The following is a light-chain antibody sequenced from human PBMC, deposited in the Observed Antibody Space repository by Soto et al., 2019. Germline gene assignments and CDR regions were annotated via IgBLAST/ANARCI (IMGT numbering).Light chain of an antibody. CDR3: CSYAVSNTYL. CDR2: EVT. J-gene: IGLJ1*01. Sequence: QSALTQPASVSASPGQSITISCTGTDSDVGSHNLVSWYQLHPGKAPKLMIYEVTKRPSGVTNRFSGSKSGNTASLTIAGLQAEYEADYYCCSYAVSNTYLFGNGTKVTVL. CDR1: DSDVGSHNL. V-gene: IGLV2-23*02.